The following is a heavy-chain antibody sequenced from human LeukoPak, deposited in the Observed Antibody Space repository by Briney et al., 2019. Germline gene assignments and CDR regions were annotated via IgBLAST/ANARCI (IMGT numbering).Heavy chain of an antibody. CDR2: ISSSSSYI. V-gene: IGHV3-21*01. Sequence: PGGSLRPSCAASGFTFSSYSMNWVRQAPGKGVEWASSISSSSSYIYYADSVKGRFTISRDNAKNSLYLQMNSLRAEDTAVYYCARVSSGSCFDYWGQGTPVTVSS. J-gene: IGHJ4*02. D-gene: IGHD5-12*01. CDR3: ARVSSGSCFDY. CDR1: GFTFSSYS.